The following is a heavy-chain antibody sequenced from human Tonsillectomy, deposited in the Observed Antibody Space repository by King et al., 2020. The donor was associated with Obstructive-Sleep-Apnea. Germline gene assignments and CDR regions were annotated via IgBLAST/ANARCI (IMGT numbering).Heavy chain of an antibody. Sequence: VPLQESGPGLVKASQTLSLTCTVSGGSISSGGYYWSWIRQHPGKGLEWIGYMYNSGNTYYNPSLKSRVTISVDTSKNQFSLKLTSVSAADTAFYYCSRGGIAAAHFDYWGQGTLVTVSS. CDR1: GGSISSGGYY. V-gene: IGHV4-31*03. CDR3: SRGGIAAAHFDY. CDR2: MYNSGNT. D-gene: IGHD6-13*01. J-gene: IGHJ4*02.